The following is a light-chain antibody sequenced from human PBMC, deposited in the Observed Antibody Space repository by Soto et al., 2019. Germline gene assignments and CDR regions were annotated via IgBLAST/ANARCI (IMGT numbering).Light chain of an antibody. CDR2: KAS. CDR3: QQYNAYPYT. V-gene: IGKV1-5*03. Sequence: DIQMTQSPSTLSASVGDRVTITCRASQSISSYLAWYQQKPGKAPNLLIYKASSLESGVPSRFSGSGSGTEFTLTISSLQPDDFATFYCQQYNAYPYTLGQGTKLEIE. CDR1: QSISSY. J-gene: IGKJ2*01.